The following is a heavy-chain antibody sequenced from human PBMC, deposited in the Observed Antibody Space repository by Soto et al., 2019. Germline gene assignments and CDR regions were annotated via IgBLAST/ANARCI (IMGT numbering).Heavy chain of an antibody. J-gene: IGHJ4*02. Sequence: QVQLQQWGAGLLKPSETLSLTCAVYGGSFSGYYWSWIRQPPGKGLEWIGEINHSGSTNYNPSLNSRVTISVDTSKNQFSLKLSSVTAADTAVYYCARGGGYSYGPDYWGQGTLVTVSS. CDR3: ARGGGYSYGPDY. V-gene: IGHV4-34*01. CDR2: INHSGST. CDR1: GGSFSGYY. D-gene: IGHD5-18*01.